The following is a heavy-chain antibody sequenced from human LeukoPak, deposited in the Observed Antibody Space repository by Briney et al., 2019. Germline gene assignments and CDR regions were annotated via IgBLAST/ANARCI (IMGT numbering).Heavy chain of an antibody. J-gene: IGHJ4*02. V-gene: IGHV3-30*19. Sequence: GGSLRLSCVASGFIFTSYGMHWVRQAPGKGLQWVALISSNGNNERYADSVKGRFSISRDNSKNTMYLRMNSLRAEDTAIYYCTGIKYSTSWSGDYWGQGALVTVSS. CDR3: TGIKYSTSWSGDY. CDR1: GFIFTSYG. D-gene: IGHD6-13*01. CDR2: ISSNGNNE.